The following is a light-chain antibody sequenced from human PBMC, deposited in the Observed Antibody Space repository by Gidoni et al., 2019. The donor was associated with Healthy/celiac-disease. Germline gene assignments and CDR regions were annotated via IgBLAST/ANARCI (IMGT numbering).Light chain of an antibody. V-gene: IGKV1-39*01. CDR1: QSISSY. J-gene: IGKJ2*01. Sequence: DFQMTQSPSSLPASVGARVTITCRASQSISSYLNWYQQKPGKAPKLLIYAATSLQSGVPSRSSGSGSGTDFTLTISSLQPEDFTTYYCQQSYSTPYTFGQGTKLEIK. CDR2: AAT. CDR3: QQSYSTPYT.